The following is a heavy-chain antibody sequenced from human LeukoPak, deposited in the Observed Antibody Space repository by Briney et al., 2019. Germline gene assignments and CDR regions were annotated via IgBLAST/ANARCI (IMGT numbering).Heavy chain of an antibody. D-gene: IGHD2-15*01. CDR1: GGSISSSSYY. CDR3: ARDPSGRGVYYYYMDV. V-gene: IGHV4-39*07. Sequence: SETLSLTCTVSGGSISSSSYYWGWIRQPPGKGLEWIGSIYYSGSTYYNPSLKSRVTMSVDTSKNQFSLKLSSVTAADTAVYYCARDPSGRGVYYYYMDVWGKGTTVTVSS. J-gene: IGHJ6*03. CDR2: IYYSGST.